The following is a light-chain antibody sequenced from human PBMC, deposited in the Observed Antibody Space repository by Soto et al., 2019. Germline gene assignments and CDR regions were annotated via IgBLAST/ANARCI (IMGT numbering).Light chain of an antibody. CDR2: DVS. Sequence: ALTQPASVSGSPGQSITISCTGTSSDVGGYNYVSWYQQHPGKAPKLMIYDVSNRPSGVSNRFSGSKSGNTASLTISGLQAEDEADYYCSSYTSSSSLEVFGGGTKLTVL. CDR1: SSDVGGYNY. J-gene: IGLJ2*01. CDR3: SSYTSSSSLEV. V-gene: IGLV2-14*01.